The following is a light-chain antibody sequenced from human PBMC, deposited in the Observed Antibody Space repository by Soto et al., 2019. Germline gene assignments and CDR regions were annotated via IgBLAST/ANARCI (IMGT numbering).Light chain of an antibody. Sequence: DIQMTQSPSSLSASVGDRVTIPCRASQSISSYLNWYQQKPGKAPKLLIYAASSLQSGVPSRFSGSGSGTDFTLTISSLQPEDFATYYGQQSYSTPSITFGQGTRLEIK. J-gene: IGKJ5*01. CDR1: QSISSY. CDR2: AAS. CDR3: QQSYSTPSIT. V-gene: IGKV1-39*01.